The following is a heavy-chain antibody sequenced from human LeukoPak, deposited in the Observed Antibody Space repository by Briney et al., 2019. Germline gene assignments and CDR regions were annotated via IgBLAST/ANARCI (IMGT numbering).Heavy chain of an antibody. J-gene: IGHJ6*02. CDR2: ISWNSGSI. Sequence: PGGSLRLSCAASGFTFDDYAMHWVRQAPGKGLEWVSGISWNSGSIGYADSVKGRFTISRDNAKNSLYLQMNSLRAEDTALYYCAKDLSYGDYGTYYYGMDVWGQGTTVTVSS. CDR1: GFTFDDYA. D-gene: IGHD4-17*01. V-gene: IGHV3-9*01. CDR3: AKDLSYGDYGTYYYGMDV.